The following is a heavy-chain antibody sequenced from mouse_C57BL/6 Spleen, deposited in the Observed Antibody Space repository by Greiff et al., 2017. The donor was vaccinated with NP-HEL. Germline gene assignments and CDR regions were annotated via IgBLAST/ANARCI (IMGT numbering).Heavy chain of an antibody. CDR2: IYPGDGDT. CDR3: AREGDYYGSSEGYYFDY. D-gene: IGHD1-1*01. CDR1: GYAFSSYW. J-gene: IGHJ2*01. V-gene: IGHV1-80*01. Sequence: VKLVESGAELVKPGASVKISCKASGYAFSSYWMNWVKQRPGKGLEWIGQIYPGDGDTNYNGKFKGKATLTADKSSSTAYMQLSSLTSEDSAVYFCAREGDYYGSSEGYYFDYWGQGTTLTVSS.